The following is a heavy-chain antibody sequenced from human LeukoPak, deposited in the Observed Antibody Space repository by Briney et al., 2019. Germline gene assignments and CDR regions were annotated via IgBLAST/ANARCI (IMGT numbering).Heavy chain of an antibody. CDR3: ARVVYYDSSGYYLDYFDY. CDR2: INTNTGNP. D-gene: IGHD3-22*01. J-gene: IGHJ4*02. CDR1: GYTFTTYA. Sequence: ASVKVSCKASGYTFTTYAMNWVRQAPGQGLEWMGWINTNTGNPTYAQGFTGRFVFSLDTSVSTAYLQIGSLKAEDTAVYYCARVVYYDSSGYYLDYFDYWGQGTLVTVSS. V-gene: IGHV7-4-1*01.